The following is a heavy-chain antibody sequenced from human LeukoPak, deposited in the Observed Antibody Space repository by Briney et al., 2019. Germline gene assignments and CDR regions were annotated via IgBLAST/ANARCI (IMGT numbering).Heavy chain of an antibody. D-gene: IGHD1-26*01. J-gene: IGHJ4*02. CDR1: GFTASIYY. CDR2: LYRDGST. Sequence: PGGSLRLSCAASGFTASIYYMTWVRQAPGKGLEWVSYLYRDGSTYYADSVKDRFSISRDNSKNTVYLQMNSLRAEDTAVYYCAKEGDLVGATPFDYWGQGTLVTVSS. CDR3: AKEGDLVGATPFDY. V-gene: IGHV3-66*01.